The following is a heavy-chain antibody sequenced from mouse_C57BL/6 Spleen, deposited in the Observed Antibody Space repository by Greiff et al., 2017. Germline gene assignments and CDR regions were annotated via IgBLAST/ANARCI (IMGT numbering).Heavy chain of an antibody. V-gene: IGHV5-16*01. CDR1: GFTFSDYY. Sequence: EVKLVESEGGLVQPGSSMKLSCTASGFTFSDYYMAWVRQVPEKGLEWVANINYDGSSTYYLDSLKSRFIISRDNAKNILYLQMSSLKSEDTATYYCAREISTHRYFDVWGTGTTVTVSS. CDR3: AREISTHRYFDV. D-gene: IGHD5-1*01. CDR2: INYDGSST. J-gene: IGHJ1*03.